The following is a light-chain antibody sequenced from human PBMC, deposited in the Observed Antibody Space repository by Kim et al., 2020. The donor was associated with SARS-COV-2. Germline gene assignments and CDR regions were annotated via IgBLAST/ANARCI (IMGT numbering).Light chain of an antibody. V-gene: IGKV2-28*01. Sequence: EPASISCRSSQSLLHNNAYNYLEWYLQKPGQSPQLLMFLASNRASGVPDRFSGSGSGTDFTLKTSRVEAEDVGIYYCMQALQTPPSFGQGTKLEI. CDR2: LAS. J-gene: IGKJ2*03. CDR3: MQALQTPPS. CDR1: QSLLHNNAYNY.